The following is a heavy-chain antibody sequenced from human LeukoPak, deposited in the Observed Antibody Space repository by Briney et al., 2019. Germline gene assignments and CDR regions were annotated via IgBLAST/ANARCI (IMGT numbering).Heavy chain of an antibody. CDR2: IYYSGST. D-gene: IGHD1-20*01. Sequence: KPSETLSLTCAVYGGSFSGYYWSWIRQPPGKGLEWIGYIYYSGSTYYNPSLKSRVTISVDTSKNQFSLKLSSVTAADTAVYYCARDNYSFDYWGQGTLVTVSS. J-gene: IGHJ4*02. CDR1: GGSFSGYY. CDR3: ARDNYSFDY. V-gene: IGHV4-30-4*08.